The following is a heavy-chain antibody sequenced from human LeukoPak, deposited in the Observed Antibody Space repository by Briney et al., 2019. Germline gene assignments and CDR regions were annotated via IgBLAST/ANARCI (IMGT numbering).Heavy chain of an antibody. CDR1: GFTFSSYA. D-gene: IGHD5-24*01. CDR3: ARMATVLDY. CDR2: ISAGGDST. J-gene: IGHJ4*02. Sequence: GGSLRLSCAASGFTFSSYAMSWVRQAPGKGLEWVSTISAGGDSTYYADSVKGRFSISRDNSKNTLYLQMNSLRAEGTAVYYCARMATVLDYWGQGTLVTVSS. V-gene: IGHV3-23*01.